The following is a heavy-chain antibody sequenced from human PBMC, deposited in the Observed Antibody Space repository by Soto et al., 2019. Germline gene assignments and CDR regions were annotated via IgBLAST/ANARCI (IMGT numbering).Heavy chain of an antibody. CDR2: IYSGGST. J-gene: IGHJ6*03. D-gene: IGHD1-7*01. CDR1: GFTVSSNY. CDR3: ARDPTPQLELLLSGSSYYYYMDV. V-gene: IGHV3-66*01. Sequence: GGSLRLSCAASGFTVSSNYMSWVRQAPGKGLEWVSVIYSGGSTYYADSVKGRFTISRDNSKNTLYLQMNSLRAEDTAVYYCARDPTPQLELLLSGSSYYYYMDVWGKGTTVTVSS.